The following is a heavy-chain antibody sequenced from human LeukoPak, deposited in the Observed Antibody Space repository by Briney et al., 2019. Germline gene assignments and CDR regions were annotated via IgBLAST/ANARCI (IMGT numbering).Heavy chain of an antibody. D-gene: IGHD1-26*01. V-gene: IGHV4-59*08. Sequence: PSETLSLTCTVSGGSISSYYWSWIRQPPGKGLEWIGEINHSGSTNYNASLKSRVTISVDTSKIQFSLVLSSVTAADTAVYYCAIAIVGATWGAFDIWGQGTMVTVSS. CDR1: GGSISSYY. J-gene: IGHJ3*02. CDR2: INHSGST. CDR3: AIAIVGATWGAFDI.